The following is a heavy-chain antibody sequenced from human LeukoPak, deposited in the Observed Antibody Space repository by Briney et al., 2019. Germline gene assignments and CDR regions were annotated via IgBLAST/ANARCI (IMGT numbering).Heavy chain of an antibody. V-gene: IGHV3-43*02. Sequence: AGSLRLSCAASGFTFDDYAMHWLRQAPGKGLEWVSLISGDGGSTYYADSVKGRFTISRDNSKNSLYLQMNSLRTEDTALYYCAKDSRGYSYGRYFDYWGQGTLVTVSS. J-gene: IGHJ4*02. CDR1: GFTFDDYA. D-gene: IGHD5-18*01. CDR2: ISGDGGST. CDR3: AKDSRGYSYGRYFDY.